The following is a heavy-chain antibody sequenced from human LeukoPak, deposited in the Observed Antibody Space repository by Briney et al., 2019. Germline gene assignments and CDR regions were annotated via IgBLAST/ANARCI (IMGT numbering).Heavy chain of an antibody. Sequence: GASVKVSCKASGYTFTSYDINWVRQATGQGLEWMGWMNHNSGNTGYAQKFQGRVTMTRNTSISTAYMELSSLRSEDTAVYYCVRAPGSSFAWFDPWGQGTLVTVSS. CDR3: VRAPGSSFAWFDP. V-gene: IGHV1-8*01. J-gene: IGHJ5*02. CDR1: GYTFTSYD. CDR2: MNHNSGNT. D-gene: IGHD6-13*01.